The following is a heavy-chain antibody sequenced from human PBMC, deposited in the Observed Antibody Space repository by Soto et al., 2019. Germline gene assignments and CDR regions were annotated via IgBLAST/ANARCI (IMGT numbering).Heavy chain of an antibody. CDR1: GYTLTELS. V-gene: IGHV1-24*01. CDR3: ATVGWLRFGVDLSNWFDP. CDR2: FDPEDGET. D-gene: IGHD5-12*01. Sequence: QVPLVQSGAEVKKPGASVKVSCKVSGYTLTELSMHWVRQAPGKGLEWMGGFDPEDGETIYAQKFQGRVTMTEDTSTDTAYMELSSLRSEDTAVYYCATVGWLRFGVDLSNWFDPWGQGTLVTVSS. J-gene: IGHJ5*02.